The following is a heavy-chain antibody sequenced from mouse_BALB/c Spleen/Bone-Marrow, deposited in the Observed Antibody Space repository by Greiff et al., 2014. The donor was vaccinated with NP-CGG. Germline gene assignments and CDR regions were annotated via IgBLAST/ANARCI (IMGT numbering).Heavy chain of an antibody. J-gene: IGHJ2*01. V-gene: IGHV7-3*02. Sequence: EVQLQESGGGLVQPGGSLRLSCTTSGFTFTDYYMSWVRQPPGKALEWLVFIRNKANGYTTEYSASVKGRFTISRDDSQSILYLQMNTLRAEDSATYYCARDRGLTYFDYWGQGTTLTVSS. D-gene: IGHD2-4*01. CDR1: GFTFTDYY. CDR2: IRNKANGYTT. CDR3: ARDRGLTYFDY.